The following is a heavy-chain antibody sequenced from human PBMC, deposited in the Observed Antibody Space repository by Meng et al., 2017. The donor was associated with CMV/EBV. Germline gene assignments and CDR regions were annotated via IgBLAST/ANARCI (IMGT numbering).Heavy chain of an antibody. V-gene: IGHV4-59*01. CDR2: VSYSGNT. D-gene: IGHD5-24*01. J-gene: IGHJ4*02. Sequence: SETLSLTCSVSGVSITSFYWTWVRQAPGKGLEWIGYVSYSGNTNYNPSFRSRVTISRETSRNQFSLHLTSVTAADTVVYFCARDAYNSFDSWGQGTLVTVSS. CDR1: GVSITSFY. CDR3: ARDAYNSFDS.